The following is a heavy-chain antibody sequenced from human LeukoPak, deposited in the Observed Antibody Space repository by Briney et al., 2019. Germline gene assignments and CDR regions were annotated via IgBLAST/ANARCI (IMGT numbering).Heavy chain of an antibody. CDR1: GFNFNYYA. Sequence: GGSLRLSCAASGFNFNYYAMSWVRQAPGEGLEWVSTVSISGGSTYSADSVKGRFTISRDNSNKILYLQMHSLRAEDTAVYYCAKGLGGSSGWYYFDYWGQGALVTVSS. CDR3: AKGLGGSSGWYYFDY. J-gene: IGHJ4*02. D-gene: IGHD6-19*01. CDR2: VSISGGST. V-gene: IGHV3-23*01.